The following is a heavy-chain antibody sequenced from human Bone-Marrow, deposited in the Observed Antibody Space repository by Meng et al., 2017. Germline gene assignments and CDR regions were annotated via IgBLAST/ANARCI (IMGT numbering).Heavy chain of an antibody. Sequence: SETLSLTCTVSGGSISSGSYYWSWIRQPAGKGLEWIGRIYTSGSTNYNPSLKSRVTISVDTSKNQFSLKLSSVTAADTAVYYCARDSPYYYDSSGYYYRYYYYGMDVWGQGSTVTSSS. D-gene: IGHD3-22*01. V-gene: IGHV4-61*02. CDR3: ARDSPYYYDSSGYYYRYYYYGMDV. CDR1: GGSISSGSYY. CDR2: IYTSGST. J-gene: IGHJ6*02.